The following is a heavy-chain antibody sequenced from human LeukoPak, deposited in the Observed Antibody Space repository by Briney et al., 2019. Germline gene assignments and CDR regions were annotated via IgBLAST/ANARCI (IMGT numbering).Heavy chain of an antibody. V-gene: IGHV4-34*01. J-gene: IGHJ4*02. D-gene: IGHD2-2*01. CDR2: INHSGST. Sequence: SETLSLTCAVYGGSFSGYYWSWIRQPPGKGLEWIGEINHSGSTNYNPSLKSRVNISVDTSKNQFSLNVSSVTAADTAVYYCARLGSVAMPFGYWGQGTLVTVSS. CDR3: ARLGSVAMPFGY. CDR1: GGSFSGYY.